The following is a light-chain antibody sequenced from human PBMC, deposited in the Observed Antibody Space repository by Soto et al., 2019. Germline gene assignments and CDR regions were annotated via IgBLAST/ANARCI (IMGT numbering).Light chain of an antibody. CDR3: QQVESYPST. V-gene: IGKV2-30*02. J-gene: IGKJ4*01. CDR1: QSLVRSDGIAX. CDR2: NVS. Sequence: DVVMTQSPLSLPVTLGQPASISCRSNQSLVRSDGIAXXXXXXRXPXRSPRRXIYNVSNRDSGVPARFSGSGSGTDFTLTISSLQPEDFATYFCQQVESYPSTFGGGT.